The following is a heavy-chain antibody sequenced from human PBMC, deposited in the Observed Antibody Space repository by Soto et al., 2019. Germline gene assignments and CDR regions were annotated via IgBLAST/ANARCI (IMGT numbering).Heavy chain of an antibody. D-gene: IGHD6-13*01. J-gene: IGHJ4*02. CDR1: GFTFSRYE. CDR2: ISSSGSTI. V-gene: IGHV3-48*03. CDR3: ARGSSGYISSWYYFDY. Sequence: PVGSLRLSGAASGFTFSRYEMNWVRQAPGKGLEWVSYISSSGSTIYYADSVKGRLSISRDNSKNTVSLLMNSLRAEDTAVYFCARGSSGYISSWYYFDYWGRGTLVTVSS.